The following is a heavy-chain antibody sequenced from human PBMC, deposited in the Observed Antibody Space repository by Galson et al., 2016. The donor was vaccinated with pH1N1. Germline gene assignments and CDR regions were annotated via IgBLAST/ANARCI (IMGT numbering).Heavy chain of an antibody. CDR3: ARTGAPWDSYYYYYAMDV. V-gene: IGHV3-33*01. J-gene: IGHJ6*02. CDR2: IWYDGSNK. CDR1: GFTFSSYS. Sequence: SLRLSCAASGFTFSSYSMHWVRQAPGKGLEWVAVIWYDGSNKYYADSVKGRFTISRDNSKNTLYLQMNSLRAEDTAVYYCARTGAPWDSYYYYYAMDVWGQGTTVTVSS. D-gene: IGHD1-26*01.